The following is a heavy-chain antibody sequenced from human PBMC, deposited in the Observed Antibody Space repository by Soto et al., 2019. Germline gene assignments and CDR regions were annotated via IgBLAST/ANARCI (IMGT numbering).Heavy chain of an antibody. D-gene: IGHD6-13*01. J-gene: IGHJ4*02. CDR2: IYPGDYET. CDR3: ARRPRSSPYFDY. Sequence: PXASLKISCQCCGYTLSNFWIAWVRQLPGKGLEWMGIIYPGDYETRYSPSFHGKVTISADRSIGTAYLQWSSLEASDSAFYFCARRPRSSPYFDYWGQGALVTVSS. CDR1: GYTLSNFW. V-gene: IGHV5-51*01.